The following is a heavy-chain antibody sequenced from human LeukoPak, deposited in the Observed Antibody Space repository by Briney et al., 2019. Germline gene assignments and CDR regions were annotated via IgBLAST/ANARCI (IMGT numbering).Heavy chain of an antibody. CDR2: INPNSGGT. J-gene: IGHJ4*02. CDR3: ARDLSPPQRSCSSTSCHYFGLGY. CDR1: GYTFTGYY. V-gene: IGHV1-2*02. D-gene: IGHD2-2*01. Sequence: GASVKVSCKASGYTFTGYYMHWVRQAPGQGLEWMGWINPNSGGTNYAQKLQGRVTMTTDTSTSTAYMELRSLRSDDTAVYYCARDLSPPQRSCSSTSCHYFGLGYWGQGTLVTVSS.